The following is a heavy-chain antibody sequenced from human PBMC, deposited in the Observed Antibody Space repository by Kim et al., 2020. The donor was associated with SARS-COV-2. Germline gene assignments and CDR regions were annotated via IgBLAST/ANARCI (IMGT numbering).Heavy chain of an antibody. J-gene: IGHJ5*02. D-gene: IGHD1-26*01. Sequence: YHVESVRGRFTSARDNAKNPLYLQMNSLRAEDTAVYYCARNFGVVGRFDTWGQGTLVTVSS. V-gene: IGHV3-7*03. CDR3: ARNFGVVGRFDT.